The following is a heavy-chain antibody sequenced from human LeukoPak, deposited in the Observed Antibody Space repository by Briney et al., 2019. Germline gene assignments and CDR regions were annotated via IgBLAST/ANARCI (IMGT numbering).Heavy chain of an antibody. CDR2: ISGSSANK. D-gene: IGHD3-10*01. J-gene: IGHJ3*02. CDR3: AKDLEVASGGYEPFDI. Sequence: GGSLRLSCAASGFIFSSYGMSWVRLAPGKGLQWVSFISGSSANKRYAESVKGRVSISRDNFKNMLYLQMDSLREEDTAVYYCAKDLEVASGGYEPFDIWGQGTMVTVSS. CDR1: GFIFSSYG. V-gene: IGHV3-23*01.